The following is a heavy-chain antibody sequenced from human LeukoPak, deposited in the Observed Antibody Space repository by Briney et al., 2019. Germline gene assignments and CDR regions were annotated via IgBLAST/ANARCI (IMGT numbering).Heavy chain of an antibody. CDR3: ARGGYYYMDV. CDR2: ISYSGST. J-gene: IGHJ6*03. V-gene: IGHV4-59*01. Sequence: PSETLSLTCTVSGGSMNPYYWSWIRQPPGKGLEWIAYISYSGSTKYNPSLQSRVIISVDTSKNHFSLKLSSVTTADTAVYYCARGGYYYMDVWGKGTTVTVSS. CDR1: GGSMNPYY.